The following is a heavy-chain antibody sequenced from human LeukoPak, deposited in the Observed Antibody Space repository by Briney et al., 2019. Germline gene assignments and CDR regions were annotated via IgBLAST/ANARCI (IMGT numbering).Heavy chain of an antibody. V-gene: IGHV4-31*03. D-gene: IGHD3-9*01. CDR2: IYYSGST. J-gene: IGHJ6*02. CDR1: GGSISSGGYY. CDR3: ARDSSQLRYFDWLPGRYYYYGMDV. Sequence: SQTLSLTCTVSGGSISSGGYYWSWIRQHPGKGLEWIGYIYYSGSTYYNPSLKSRVTISVDTSKNQFSLKLSSVTAADTAVYYCARDSSQLRYFDWLPGRYYYYGMDVWGQGTTVTVSS.